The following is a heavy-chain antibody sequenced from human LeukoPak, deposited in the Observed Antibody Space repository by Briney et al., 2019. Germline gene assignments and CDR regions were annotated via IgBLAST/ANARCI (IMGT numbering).Heavy chain of an antibody. CDR1: RGSFSGYF. CDR2: MNDSGST. J-gene: IGHJ5*02. D-gene: IGHD2-21*02. CDR3: ARHVSPGHIVVVTAPFDP. V-gene: IGHV4-34*01. Sequence: PSETLSLTCDVYRGSFSGYFWSWIRQTPGKGLEWLGEMNDSGSTNYNPSLKSRVTISVAVSKNQYSLRLTSVTAADTAVYYCARHVSPGHIVVVTAPFDPWGQGTLVTVSS.